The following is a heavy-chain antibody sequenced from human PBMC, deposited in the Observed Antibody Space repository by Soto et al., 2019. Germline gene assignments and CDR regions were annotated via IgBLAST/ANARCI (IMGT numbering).Heavy chain of an antibody. D-gene: IGHD7-27*01. V-gene: IGHV3-30*18. J-gene: IGHJ6*02. CDR2: ISYDGSNK. Sequence: GGSLRLSCAASGFTFSSYGMHWVRQAPGKGLEWVAVISYDGSNKYYADSVKGRFTISRDNSKNTLYLQMNSLRAEDTAVYYCAKDQRLSTGWGRDYYYYDMDVWGQGTTVTVSS. CDR3: AKDQRLSTGWGRDYYYYDMDV. CDR1: GFTFSSYG.